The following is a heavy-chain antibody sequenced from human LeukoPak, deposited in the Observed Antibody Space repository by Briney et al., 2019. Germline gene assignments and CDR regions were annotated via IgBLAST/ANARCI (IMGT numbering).Heavy chain of an antibody. CDR1: GYSFSSYG. CDR3: ARDSSYYESYGRDV. CDR2: ISGYNGNL. D-gene: IGHD3-22*01. Sequence: ASVKVSCKASGYSFSSYGISWVRQAPGQGHEWMGWISGYNGNLNYAQKFQGRVSMTADTSTTTAYMELRSLRLDDTAVYFCARDSSYYESYGRDVWGQGTTVTVSS. V-gene: IGHV1-18*01. J-gene: IGHJ6*02.